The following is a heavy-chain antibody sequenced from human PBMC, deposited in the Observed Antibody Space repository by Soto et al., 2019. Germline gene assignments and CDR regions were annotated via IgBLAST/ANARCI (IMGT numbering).Heavy chain of an antibody. CDR1: GYTFTSYG. D-gene: IGHD2-2*01. J-gene: IGHJ6*02. V-gene: IGHV1-18*01. Sequence: QVQLVQSGAEVKKPGASVKVSCKASGYTFTSYGISWVRQAPGQGLEWMGWISAYNVNTNYAQKIQGRVTMTTDTSTSAAYMELRSLRSADTAVYYCARVRGDIVVVPAATPYYYYGMDVWGQGTTVTGSS. CDR2: ISAYNVNT. CDR3: ARVRGDIVVVPAATPYYYYGMDV.